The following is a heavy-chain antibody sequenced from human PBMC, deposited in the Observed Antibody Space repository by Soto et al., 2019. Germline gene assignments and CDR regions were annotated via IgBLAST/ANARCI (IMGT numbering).Heavy chain of an antibody. V-gene: IGHV3-33*01. D-gene: IGHD4-17*01. CDR3: AREKKDYGDYSQPDGY. CDR1: GFTFSSYG. CDR2: IWYDGSNK. J-gene: IGHJ4*02. Sequence: GGSLRLSCAASGFTFSSYGMHWVRQAPGKGLEWVAVIWYDGSNKYYADSVKGRFTISRDNYKNTLYLQMNSLRAEDTAVYYCAREKKDYGDYSQPDGYWGQGTLVTVSS.